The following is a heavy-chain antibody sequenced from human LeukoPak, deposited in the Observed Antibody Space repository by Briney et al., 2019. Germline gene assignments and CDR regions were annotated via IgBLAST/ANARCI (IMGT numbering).Heavy chain of an antibody. CDR2: IYHSGST. Sequence: SETPSLTCAVSGGSISSGGYSWSWIRQPPGKGLEWIGYIYHSGSTYYNPSLKSRVTISVDRSKNQFSLKLSSVTAADTAVYYCARGDSVDYYYYGMDVWGQGTTVTVSS. CDR3: ARGDSVDYYYYGMDV. D-gene: IGHD3-10*01. V-gene: IGHV4-30-2*02. J-gene: IGHJ6*02. CDR1: GGSISSGGYS.